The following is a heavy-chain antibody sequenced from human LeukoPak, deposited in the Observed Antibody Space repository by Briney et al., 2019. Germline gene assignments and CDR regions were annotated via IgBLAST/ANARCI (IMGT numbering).Heavy chain of an antibody. CDR1: GFTFNTYA. J-gene: IGHJ3*02. Sequence: GGSLRLSCAASGFTFNTYAMHWVRQAPGKGLEWVSVIYSGGSTYYADSVKGRFTISRDNSKNTLYLQMNSLRAEDTAVYYCARDFVGYGDRGAFDIWGQGTMVTVSS. CDR3: ARDFVGYGDRGAFDI. CDR2: IYSGGST. V-gene: IGHV3-NL1*01. D-gene: IGHD4-17*01.